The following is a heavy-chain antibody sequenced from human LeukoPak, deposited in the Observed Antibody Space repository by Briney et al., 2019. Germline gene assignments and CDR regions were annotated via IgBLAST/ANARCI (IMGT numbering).Heavy chain of an antibody. J-gene: IGHJ4*02. CDR1: GFTFGDYA. CDR2: ISGNGGVI. V-gene: IGHV3-48*03. Sequence: GGSLRLSCTASGFTFGDYAMTWVRQAPGKGLEWLSYISGNGGVIQYADSVKGRFTISRDNAKNLLYLQMDSLRVEDTAIYYCARDPRTVRIWGQGTLVTVSS. D-gene: IGHD1-1*01. CDR3: ARDPRTVRI.